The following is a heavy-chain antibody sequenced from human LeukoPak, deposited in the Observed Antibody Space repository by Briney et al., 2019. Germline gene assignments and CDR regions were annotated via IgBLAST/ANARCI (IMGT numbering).Heavy chain of an antibody. Sequence: PSETLSLTCTVSGGSISSYYWSWLRQPPGKGLEWIGYIYYSGSTNYNPSLKSRVTISVDTSKNQFPLKLNSVNAADTAVYYCARRAFGDILPGYTRPQFDYRGQGTLVTVSS. CDR3: ARRAFGDILPGYTRPQFDY. CDR2: IYYSGST. D-gene: IGHD3-9*01. J-gene: IGHJ4*02. V-gene: IGHV4-59*08. CDR1: GGSISSYY.